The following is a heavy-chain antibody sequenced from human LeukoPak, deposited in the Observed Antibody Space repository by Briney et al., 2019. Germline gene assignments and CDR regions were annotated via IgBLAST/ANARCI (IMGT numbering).Heavy chain of an antibody. CDR1: GGSISSSSYY. CDR2: IYYSGST. Sequence: ETXXXTXTVSGGSISSSSYYWGWIRQPPXXGLXWTGSIYYSGSTYYNPSLKSRVIISLDTSKNQFSLKLRSVTAADTAVYYCASFDTGRTSFDYWGQGTLVTVSS. V-gene: IGHV4-39*07. D-gene: IGHD1-14*01. J-gene: IGHJ4*02. CDR3: ASFDTGRTSFDY.